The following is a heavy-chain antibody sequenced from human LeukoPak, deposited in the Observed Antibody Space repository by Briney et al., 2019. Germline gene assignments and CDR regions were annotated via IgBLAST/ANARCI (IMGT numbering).Heavy chain of an antibody. Sequence: GGSLRLSCAASGFTFSNYWMHWVRQAPGKGRVWVSRINSDGSSTSYADSVKGRFTISRDNAKNTLYLQMNSLRAEDTAVYYCATGLYSSGWYFDYWGQGTLVTVSS. V-gene: IGHV3-74*01. J-gene: IGHJ4*02. CDR2: INSDGSST. CDR1: GFTFSNYW. D-gene: IGHD6-19*01. CDR3: ATGLYSSGWYFDY.